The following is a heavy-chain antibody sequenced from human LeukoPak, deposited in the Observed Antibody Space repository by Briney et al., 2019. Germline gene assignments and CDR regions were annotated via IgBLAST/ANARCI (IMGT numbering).Heavy chain of an antibody. CDR3: AKKKVDVVGNQYYYYYGLDV. CDR1: GGSFSGYS. J-gene: IGHJ6*02. CDR2: INHSGIN. D-gene: IGHD2-21*01. Sequence: SKTLSLTCAFYGGSFSGYSLTWIRQPPGKGLEWIGEINHSGINHFNPSLKSRVTISADTSKKQVFLNLSAVTAADTAIYYCAKKKVDVVGNQYYYYYGLDVWGQGTTVTVSS. V-gene: IGHV4-34*01.